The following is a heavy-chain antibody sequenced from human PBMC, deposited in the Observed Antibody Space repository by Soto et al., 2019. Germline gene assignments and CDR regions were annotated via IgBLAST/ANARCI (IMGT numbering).Heavy chain of an antibody. J-gene: IGHJ4*02. CDR2: ISWNSDSI. Sequence: EAQLVESGGGLVQPGRSLSLSCAGSGFIFDDFAIHWVRQAPGKGLEWVSGISWNSDSIGYADSVKGRLTISRDNTKNALYLQMNSLRVEDTALYYCTKVGGLYDFWSGPLHFDLWGQGTLVTVSS. CDR3: TKVGGLYDFWSGPLHFDL. D-gene: IGHD3-3*01. CDR1: GFIFDDFA. V-gene: IGHV3-9*01.